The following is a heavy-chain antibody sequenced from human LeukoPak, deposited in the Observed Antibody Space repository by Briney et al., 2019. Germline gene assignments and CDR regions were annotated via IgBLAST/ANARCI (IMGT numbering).Heavy chain of an antibody. CDR3: ARDKGSSRFDY. J-gene: IGHJ4*02. D-gene: IGHD2-15*01. Sequence: GGSLRLSCAASGFTFSSYAMSWVRQAPGKGLEWVSAISGSGGSTYYADSVKGRFTISRDNAKNSLYLQMNSLRAEDTAVYYCARDKGSSRFDYWGQGTLVTVSS. V-gene: IGHV3-23*01. CDR2: ISGSGGST. CDR1: GFTFSSYA.